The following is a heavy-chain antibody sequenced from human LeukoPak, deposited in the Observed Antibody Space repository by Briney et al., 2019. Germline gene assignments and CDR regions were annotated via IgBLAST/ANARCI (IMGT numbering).Heavy chain of an antibody. D-gene: IGHD6-13*01. J-gene: IGHJ5*02. CDR2: IYYSGST. CDR3: ARGGVAAAGKDWFDP. CDR1: GGSISSSSYY. Sequence: PSETLSLTCTVSGGSISSSSYYWGWLRQPPGKGLEWIGSIYYSGSTYYNPSLKSRVTISVDTSKNQFSLKLSSVTAADTAVYYCARGGVAAAGKDWFDPWGQGTLVTVSS. V-gene: IGHV4-39*01.